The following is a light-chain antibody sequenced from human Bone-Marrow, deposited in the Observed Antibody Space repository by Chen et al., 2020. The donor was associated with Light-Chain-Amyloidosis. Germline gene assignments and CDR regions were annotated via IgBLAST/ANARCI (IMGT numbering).Light chain of an antibody. Sequence: QSVLTQPPSASGTPGQRVTISCSGSSSNIGSNYVIWYQQLPGTAPKLLLYKSNERPSGVPERVSGSKSGYSASLAISGVRSEDEADYYCATWDDSLSGWVVGGGTKLTVL. CDR1: SSNIGSNY. J-gene: IGLJ3*02. V-gene: IGLV1-47*01. CDR3: ATWDDSLSGWV. CDR2: KSN.